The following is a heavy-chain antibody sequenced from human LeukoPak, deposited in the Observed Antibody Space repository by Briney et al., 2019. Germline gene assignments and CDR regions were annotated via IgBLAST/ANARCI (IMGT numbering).Heavy chain of an antibody. CDR3: ARYCSSSSCPPPRDAFDI. J-gene: IGHJ3*02. V-gene: IGHV4-61*02. Sequence: SQTLSLTCTVSGDSISGGSYYWSWIRQPAGNGLEWIGRIYTSGSTDYNPSLKSRVTISVDTSKNQFSLILSSVTAADTAVYYCARYCSSSSCPPPRDAFDIWGQGTIVTVSS. CDR1: GDSISGGSYY. CDR2: IYTSGST. D-gene: IGHD2-2*01.